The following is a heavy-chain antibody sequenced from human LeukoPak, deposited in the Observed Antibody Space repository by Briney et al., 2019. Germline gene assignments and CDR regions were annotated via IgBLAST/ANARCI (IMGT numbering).Heavy chain of an antibody. V-gene: IGHV5-51*01. CDR1: GYSFTSYW. D-gene: IGHD3-16*01. J-gene: IGHJ3*02. Sequence: GESLKISCKGSGYSFTSYWIGWVRQMPGKGLEWMGIIYPGDSDTRYSPSFQGQVTISADKSISTAYLQWSSLKASDTAMYYCASGGLSPRPPDAFDIWGQGTMVTVSS. CDR2: IYPGDSDT. CDR3: ASGGLSPRPPDAFDI.